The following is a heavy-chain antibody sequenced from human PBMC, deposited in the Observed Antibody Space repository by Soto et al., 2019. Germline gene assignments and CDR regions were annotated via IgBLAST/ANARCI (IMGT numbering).Heavy chain of an antibody. D-gene: IGHD6-19*01. J-gene: IGHJ4*02. Sequence: GGSLRLSCAASGFTFSNYWMHWVRQVPGKGLVWVSRINSDGSSTSYADSVKGRFTISRDNAKTTLYLQMNSLRAEDTAVYYCTRDPAPIGWYDYWGQGTLVTVSS. V-gene: IGHV3-74*01. CDR2: INSDGSST. CDR1: GFTFSNYW. CDR3: TRDPAPIGWYDY.